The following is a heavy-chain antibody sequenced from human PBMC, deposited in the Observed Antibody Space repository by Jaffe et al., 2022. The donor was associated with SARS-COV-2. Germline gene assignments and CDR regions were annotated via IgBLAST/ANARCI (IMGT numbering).Heavy chain of an antibody. J-gene: IGHJ4*02. CDR1: GGSISSSSYY. D-gene: IGHD2-2*01. V-gene: IGHV4-39*01. CDR3: ATPGGEEDIVVVPAAIPYFDY. CDR2: IYYSGST. Sequence: QLQLQESGPGLVKPSETLSLTCTVSGGSISSSSYYWGWIRQPPGKGLEWIGSIYYSGSTYYNPSLKSRVTISVDTSKNQFSLKLSSVTAADTAVYYCATPGGEEDIVVVPAAIPYFDYWGQGTLVTVSS.